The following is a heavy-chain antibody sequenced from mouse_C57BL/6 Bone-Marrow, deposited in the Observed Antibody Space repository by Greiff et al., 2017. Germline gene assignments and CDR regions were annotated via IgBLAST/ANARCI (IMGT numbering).Heavy chain of an antibody. Sequence: VHVKQSGAELARPGASVKLSCKTSGYTFTSYWMHWVKQRPGQGLEWIGAIYPGNSDTSYNQKFKGKAKLTAVTSASTSYMELSSLTNEDSAVYYCTRAFYYCGSSPWFAYWGQGTLVTVSA. CDR2: IYPGNSDT. V-gene: IGHV1-5*01. D-gene: IGHD1-1*01. CDR1: GYTFTSYW. CDR3: TRAFYYCGSSPWFAY. J-gene: IGHJ3*01.